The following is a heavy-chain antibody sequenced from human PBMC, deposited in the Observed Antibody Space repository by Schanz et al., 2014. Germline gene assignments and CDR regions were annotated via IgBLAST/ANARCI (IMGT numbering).Heavy chain of an antibody. D-gene: IGHD1-1*01. CDR1: GASISSCNW. Sequence: QVQLQESGPGLVKPSGTLSLTCAVSGASISSCNWWSWVRQPPGKGLEWIGLISYSGSTYYNPSLKSRFTISPDTSKSEFSSSLTSLNAADTAVYYCARDTTWRLDLWGRGTLVTVSS. J-gene: IGHJ2*01. V-gene: IGHV4-4*02. CDR2: ISYSGST. CDR3: ARDTTWRLDL.